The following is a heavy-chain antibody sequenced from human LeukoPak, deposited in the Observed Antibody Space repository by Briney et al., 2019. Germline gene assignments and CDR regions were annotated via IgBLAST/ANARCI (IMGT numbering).Heavy chain of an antibody. V-gene: IGHV3-7*01. CDR3: ARGGGSSS. D-gene: IGHD6-6*01. Sequence: GGSLRLSCAASGFIFDDYGMSWVRQAPGKGLEWVANIKPDGSATNYVDSVKGRFTISRDNAKNSLDLQMNSLRAEDTAVYYCARGGGSSSWGQGTLVTVSS. CDR2: IKPDGSAT. J-gene: IGHJ5*02. CDR1: GFIFDDYG.